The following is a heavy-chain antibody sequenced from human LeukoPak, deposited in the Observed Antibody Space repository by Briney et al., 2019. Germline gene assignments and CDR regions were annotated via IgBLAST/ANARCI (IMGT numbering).Heavy chain of an antibody. V-gene: IGHV3-53*01. CDR1: GFSVRSNY. Sequence: TGGSLRLSCAASGFSVRSNYMSWVRQAPGKGLEWVSVLHSGGDTYYADSVKGQFTVSRDDSENTLYLQMNSLRAEDTAVYYCARGKVYYYYDYWGQGTLVTVSS. J-gene: IGHJ4*02. CDR2: LHSGGDT. CDR3: ARGKVYYYYDY. D-gene: IGHD5/OR15-5a*01.